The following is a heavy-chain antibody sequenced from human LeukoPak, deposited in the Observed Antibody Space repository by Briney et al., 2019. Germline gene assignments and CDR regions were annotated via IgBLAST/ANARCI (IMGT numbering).Heavy chain of an antibody. V-gene: IGHV3-21*01. Sequence: GGSLRLSCAASGFTFSTHSMYWGRQAPGKGLEWVSSISASSNFIHYAESVRGRFTISRDNAKNSLYLQMNSVGAQDTAVYYCARPATGYCSSAGCHWDSRGQGNLVTVSS. D-gene: IGHD2-2*01. CDR2: ISASSNFI. J-gene: IGHJ4*02. CDR3: ARPATGYCSSAGCHWDS. CDR1: GFTFSTHS.